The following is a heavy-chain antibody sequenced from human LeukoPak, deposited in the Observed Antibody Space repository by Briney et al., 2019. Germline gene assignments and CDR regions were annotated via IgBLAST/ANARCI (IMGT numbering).Heavy chain of an antibody. CDR2: IYTSGST. J-gene: IGHJ5*02. D-gene: IGHD3/OR15-3a*01. Sequence: PSETLSLTCTVSGGSISSGSYFWNWIRQPAGKGLEWIGRIYTSGSTDYNPSLKSRVTISLDTSKNQFSLKLSSVTAADTAVYYCARELDPNWFDPWGQGTLVTVSS. CDR1: GGSISSGSYF. CDR3: ARELDPNWFDP. V-gene: IGHV4-61*02.